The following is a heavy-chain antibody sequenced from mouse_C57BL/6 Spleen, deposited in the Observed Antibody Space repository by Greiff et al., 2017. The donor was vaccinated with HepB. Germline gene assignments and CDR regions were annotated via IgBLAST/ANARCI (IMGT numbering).Heavy chain of an antibody. CDR2: IYPGDGDT. J-gene: IGHJ4*01. CDR1: GYAFSSYW. Sequence: QVQLQQSGAELVKPGASVKISCKASGYAFSSYWMNWVKQRPGKGLEWIGQIYPGDGDTNYNGKFKGKATLTADKSSSTAYMQLSSLTSEDSAVYFCARSGNWDYYAMDDWGQGTSVTVSS. D-gene: IGHD4-1*01. CDR3: ARSGNWDYYAMDD. V-gene: IGHV1-80*01.